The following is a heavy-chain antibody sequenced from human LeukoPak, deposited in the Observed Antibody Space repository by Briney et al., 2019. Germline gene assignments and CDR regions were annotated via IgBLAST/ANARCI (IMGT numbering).Heavy chain of an antibody. Sequence: GASVKVSCKASGYTFTRYAMNWVRQAPGQGLEWMGWINTNTGNPTYAQGFTGRFVFSLDTSVSTAYLQISSLKAEDTAVYYCARDPIYCSGGSCYSGWFDPWGQGTLVTVSS. J-gene: IGHJ5*02. CDR3: ARDPIYCSGGSCYSGWFDP. V-gene: IGHV7-4-1*02. CDR2: INTNTGNP. CDR1: GYTFTRYA. D-gene: IGHD2-15*01.